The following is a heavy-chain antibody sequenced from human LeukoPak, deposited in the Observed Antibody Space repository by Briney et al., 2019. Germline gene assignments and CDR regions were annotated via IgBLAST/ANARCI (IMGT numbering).Heavy chain of an antibody. J-gene: IGHJ4*02. Sequence: GGSLRLSCAASGFTFSSYAMSWVRQAPWKGLEWVSAISGSGGSTYYADSVKGRFTISRDNSKNTLYLQMNSLRAEDTAVYYCAKDLGWRASIVVVPAAHYFDYWGQGTLATVSS. CDR2: ISGSGGST. CDR1: GFTFSSYA. V-gene: IGHV3-23*01. D-gene: IGHD2-2*01. CDR3: AKDLGWRASIVVVPAAHYFDY.